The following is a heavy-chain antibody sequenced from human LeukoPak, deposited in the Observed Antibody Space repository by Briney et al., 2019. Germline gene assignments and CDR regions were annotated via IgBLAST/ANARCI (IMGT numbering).Heavy chain of an antibody. D-gene: IGHD1/OR15-1a*01. V-gene: IGHV3-21*04. Sequence: GGSLRLSCAASGFTFSSYGMNWVRQAPGKGLEWVSSISSSSSYIYYADSVKGRFTISRDNAKNSLYLQMNSLRAEDTAVYYCARLRYNWNSDAFDTWGQGTMVTVSS. CDR2: ISSSSSYI. CDR1: GFTFSSYG. CDR3: ARLRYNWNSDAFDT. J-gene: IGHJ3*02.